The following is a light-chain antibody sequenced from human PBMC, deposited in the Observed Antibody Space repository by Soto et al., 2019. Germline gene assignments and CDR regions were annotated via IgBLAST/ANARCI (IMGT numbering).Light chain of an antibody. CDR3: HQYYTTPWT. V-gene: IGKV4-1*01. CDR2: WAS. CDR1: QTVLYSSNNKNH. Sequence: DIVMTQSPDSLAVSLGERATINCKSSQTVLYSSNNKNHLGWYQQKPGQPPKLLIYWASTRESGVPDRFSGSGSGTDFTLTISSLQAEDVAVYYCHQYYTTPWTFGQGTKVEIK. J-gene: IGKJ1*01.